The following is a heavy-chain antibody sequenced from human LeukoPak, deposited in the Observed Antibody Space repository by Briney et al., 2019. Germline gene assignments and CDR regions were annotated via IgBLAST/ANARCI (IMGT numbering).Heavy chain of an antibody. CDR1: GFPFSSYA. V-gene: IGHV3-23*01. J-gene: IGHJ4*02. CDR3: AKGYYYGSGTLRGGHFDY. CDR2: ISGSGGST. D-gene: IGHD3-10*01. Sequence: GGSLSLSCAVSGFPFSSYAMSWVRQAPGKGLEWVSAISGSGGSTYYADSVKGRFTISGDNSKHTLYLQMNSLRAEDTAVYYCAKGYYYGSGTLRGGHFDYWGQGTLVTVSS.